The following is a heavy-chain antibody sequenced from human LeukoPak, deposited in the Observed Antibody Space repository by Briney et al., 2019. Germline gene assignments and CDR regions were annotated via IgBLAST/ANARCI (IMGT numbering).Heavy chain of an antibody. D-gene: IGHD3-10*01. V-gene: IGHV4-39*07. CDR3: VRDPPGHGSGIASPFDY. CDR1: GGSVTSHNYY. Sequence: PSETLSLTCTVSGGSVTSHNYYWGWIRQPPGKGLEWIGSLHYDGTTYYSSSLKSRVAISLDTSKNQLSLKLNSVTAADTAVYYCVRDPPGHGSGIASPFDYWGHGTLVTVSS. CDR2: LHYDGTT. J-gene: IGHJ4*01.